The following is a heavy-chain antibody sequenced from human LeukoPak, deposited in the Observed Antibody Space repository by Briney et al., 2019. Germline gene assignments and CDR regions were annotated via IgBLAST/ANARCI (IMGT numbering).Heavy chain of an antibody. D-gene: IGHD2-8*01. J-gene: IGHJ4*02. CDR1: GGSISSYY. CDR2: IYYSGST. CDR3: ARGVGYCTNGVCPPPFDY. V-gene: IGHV4-59*01. Sequence: PSETLSLTCTVSGGSISSYYWSWIRQPPGKGLEWIGYIYYSGSTNYNPSLKSRVTISVDTSKNQFSLKLSSVTAADTAVYYCARGVGYCTNGVCPPPFDYWGQGTLVTVSS.